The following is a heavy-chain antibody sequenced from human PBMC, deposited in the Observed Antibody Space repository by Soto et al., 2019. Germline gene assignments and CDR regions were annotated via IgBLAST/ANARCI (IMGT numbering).Heavy chain of an antibody. J-gene: IGHJ5*02. CDR1: GGTFSNYA. D-gene: IGHD6-19*01. Sequence: QVQLVQSGAEVKKPGSSVKVSCKASGGTFSNYAISWVRQAPGQGLEWMGGIIPIFGTANYAQKFQGRVTITADKSTSTAYMELSSLRSEDTAVYYCARDRTHLKQWLVLGWFDPWGQGTLVTVSS. CDR3: ARDRTHLKQWLVLGWFDP. CDR2: IIPIFGTA. V-gene: IGHV1-69*06.